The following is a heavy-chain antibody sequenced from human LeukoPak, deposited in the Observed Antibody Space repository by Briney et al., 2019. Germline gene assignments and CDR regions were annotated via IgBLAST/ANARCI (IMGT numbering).Heavy chain of an antibody. CDR2: INWDGGST. D-gene: IGHD6-19*01. Sequence: GGSLRLSCAASGFTFDNYCMHWVRQPPGKSLEWVSLINWDGGSTYYADSVKGRFTISRDNSKNSLYLQMNSLRAEDTALYYCAKGAVAQDYYFYYINVWGKGTTVTVSS. V-gene: IGHV3-43*01. J-gene: IGHJ6*03. CDR3: AKGAVAQDYYFYYINV. CDR1: GFTFDNYC.